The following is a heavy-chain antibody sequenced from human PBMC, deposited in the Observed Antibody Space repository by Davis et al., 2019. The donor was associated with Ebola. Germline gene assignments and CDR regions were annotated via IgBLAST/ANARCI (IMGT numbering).Heavy chain of an antibody. Sequence: PGGSLRLSCAASGFTFSTYGIHWVRQAPGRGLEWVAVIWYDGRNKYYADSVKGRFTISRDSSKNTVYLQMSSLTAEDTAVYYCARDGFYTSGWIDYWGRGTLVTVSS. CDR2: IWYDGRNK. CDR1: GFTFSTYG. J-gene: IGHJ4*02. CDR3: ARDGFYTSGWIDY. V-gene: IGHV3-33*01. D-gene: IGHD6-19*01.